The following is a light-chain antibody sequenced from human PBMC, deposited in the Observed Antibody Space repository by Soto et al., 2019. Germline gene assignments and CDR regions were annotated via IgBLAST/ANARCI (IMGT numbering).Light chain of an antibody. CDR3: QHYNSYPLT. J-gene: IGKJ3*01. CDR1: QSISSW. V-gene: IGKV1-5*03. CDR2: RAS. Sequence: DIQMTQSPSTLSASIGDRVTITCRASQSISSWLAWYQQKPGKAPKYLLYRASSLDSGLPSRFSGSGSGTEFTLTICILQPDDFATYYCQHYNSYPLTFGHGTKVDIK.